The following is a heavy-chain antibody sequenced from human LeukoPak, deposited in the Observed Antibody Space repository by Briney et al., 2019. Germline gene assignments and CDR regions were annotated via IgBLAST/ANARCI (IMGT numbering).Heavy chain of an antibody. Sequence: GGSLRLSCAASGFTFDDYAVTWVRQAPGKGLEWVSGINWNGDTPSYADSVKGRFTISRDNAKNPLSLQMNSLRAEDTASYYCARVGNSGSFYYFDCWGQGTLVTVSS. V-gene: IGHV3-20*04. CDR3: ARVGNSGSFYYFDC. CDR1: GFTFDDYA. J-gene: IGHJ4*02. CDR2: INWNGDTP. D-gene: IGHD1-26*01.